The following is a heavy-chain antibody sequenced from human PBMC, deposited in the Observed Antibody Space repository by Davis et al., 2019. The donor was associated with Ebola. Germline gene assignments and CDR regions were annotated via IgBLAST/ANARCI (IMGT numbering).Heavy chain of an antibody. V-gene: IGHV1-2*04. Sequence: ASVKVSCKASGYTFTGYYMHWVRQAPGQGLEWMGWINPNSGGTNYAKKFQGWVTMTRDTSISTAYMELRSLRSDDTAVYYCARVLGVTYPDYWGQGTLVTVSS. CDR1: GYTFTGYY. J-gene: IGHJ4*02. CDR3: ARVLGVTYPDY. CDR2: INPNSGGT. D-gene: IGHD3-22*01.